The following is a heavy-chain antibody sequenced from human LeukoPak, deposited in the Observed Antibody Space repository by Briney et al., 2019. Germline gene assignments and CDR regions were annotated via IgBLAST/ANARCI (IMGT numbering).Heavy chain of an antibody. CDR1: GFTFSSYS. J-gene: IGHJ4*02. V-gene: IGHV3-21*01. CDR2: ISSSSSYI. Sequence: GGSLRLSCAASGFTFSSYSMNWVRQAPGKGLEWVSSISSSSSYIYYADSVKGRFTISRDNAKNSLYLQMNSLRAEDTAVYYCARAVLLWLGELYYFDYWGQGTLVTVSS. CDR3: ARAVLLWLGELYYFDY. D-gene: IGHD3-10*01.